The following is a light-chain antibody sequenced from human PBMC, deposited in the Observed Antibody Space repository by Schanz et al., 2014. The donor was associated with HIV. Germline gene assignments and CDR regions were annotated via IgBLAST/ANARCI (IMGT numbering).Light chain of an antibody. Sequence: QSALTQPASVSGSPGQSVTISCSGTSSDVGGSPYVSWYRQYPGKAPKLMIFEVSERPSGVPDRFSGSKSGNTASLTVSGLQAEDEADYYCSSYAGTNNLVLFAGGTKLTVL. CDR1: SSDVGGSPY. CDR2: EVS. V-gene: IGLV2-8*01. J-gene: IGLJ2*01. CDR3: SSYAGTNNLVL.